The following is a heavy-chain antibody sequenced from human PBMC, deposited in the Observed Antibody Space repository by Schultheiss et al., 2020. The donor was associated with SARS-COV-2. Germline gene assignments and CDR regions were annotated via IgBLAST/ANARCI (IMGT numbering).Heavy chain of an antibody. D-gene: IGHD2-2*01. CDR2: IKSKTDGGTT. J-gene: IGHJ4*02. Sequence: GGSLRLSCAASGFTFSNAWMNWVRQAPGKGLEWVGRIKSKTDGGTTDYAAPVKGRFTISRDDSKNTLYLQMNSLKTEDTAVYYCTTDGAYCSSTSCRDYWGQGTLVTVSS. V-gene: IGHV3-15*07. CDR1: GFTFSNAW. CDR3: TTDGAYCSSTSCRDY.